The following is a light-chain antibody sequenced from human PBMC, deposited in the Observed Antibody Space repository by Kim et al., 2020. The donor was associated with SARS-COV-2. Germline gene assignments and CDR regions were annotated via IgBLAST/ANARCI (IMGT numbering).Light chain of an antibody. CDR3: GTWDSSLSLYV. CDR1: SSNMVNNY. Sequence: GQKRTITCSGRSSNMVNNYVSWYQQLLGTAPKLHIYDNNKRPTGIPDRFSGSKSGTSATLGITGLQTGDEADYYCGTWDSSLSLYVFGTGTKVTVL. V-gene: IGLV1-51*01. J-gene: IGLJ1*01. CDR2: DNN.